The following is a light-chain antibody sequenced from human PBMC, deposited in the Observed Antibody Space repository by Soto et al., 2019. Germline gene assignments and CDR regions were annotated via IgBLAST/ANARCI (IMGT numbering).Light chain of an antibody. CDR1: SSDVGTYNL. CDR2: EGS. J-gene: IGLJ2*01. V-gene: IGLV2-23*01. Sequence: QSALTQPASVSGSPGQSITISCTGTSSDVGTYNLVSWYQHHPGKAPKLMIYEGSNRPSGVSHRFSGSQSGNTASLTISGLQAEDEADYYCSSYAGRVVFGGGTQLTVL. CDR3: SSYAGRVV.